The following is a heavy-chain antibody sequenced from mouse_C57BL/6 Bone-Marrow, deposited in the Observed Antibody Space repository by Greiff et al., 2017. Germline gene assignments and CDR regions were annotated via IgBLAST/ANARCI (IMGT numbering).Heavy chain of an antibody. D-gene: IGHD2-4*01. Sequence: VQLKESGPGLVKPSPSLSLTCSVTGYSITSGYYWNWIRQFPGNKLEWKGYISYDGSNNYNPSLKNRTAITRDTSKNQLCLKLNAVTAEDTATYYCSRGGYDYDFDDWGQGTTLTVSS. J-gene: IGHJ2*01. CDR3: SRGGYDYDFDD. CDR2: ISYDGSN. V-gene: IGHV3-6*01. CDR1: GYSITSGYY.